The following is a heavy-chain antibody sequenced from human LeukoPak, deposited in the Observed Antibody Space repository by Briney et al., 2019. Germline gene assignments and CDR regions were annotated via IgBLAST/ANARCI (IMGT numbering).Heavy chain of an antibody. CDR3: ARGDFLSSTSCYTCGDGPYYYYYMDV. J-gene: IGHJ6*03. V-gene: IGHV1-8*03. Sequence: ASVNVSCKASGYTFTSYDINWVGQAAGQGLEWMGWMNPNSGNTGYVQKSQGRVTITRNTSISTAYMEMSSLRSEDTAVYYCARGDFLSSTSCYTCGDGPYYYYYMDVWGKGTTVTVSS. CDR2: MNPNSGNT. D-gene: IGHD2-2*02. CDR1: GYTFTSYD.